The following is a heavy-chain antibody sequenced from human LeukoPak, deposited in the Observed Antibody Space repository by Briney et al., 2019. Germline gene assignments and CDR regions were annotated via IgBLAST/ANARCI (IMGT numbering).Heavy chain of an antibody. J-gene: IGHJ4*02. CDR2: ISGGGETT. V-gene: IGHV3-23*01. Sequence: GGSLRVSCAASGFTFNNYAMNWVRQAPGEGLGWVSSISGGGETTYYADSAKGRFTISRDNSQNTLYLQMNSLRAEDTAVYYCARDYADYVGYFFFDYWGQGKLVTVSS. D-gene: IGHD4-17*01. CDR1: GFTFNNYA. CDR3: ARDYADYVGYFFFDY.